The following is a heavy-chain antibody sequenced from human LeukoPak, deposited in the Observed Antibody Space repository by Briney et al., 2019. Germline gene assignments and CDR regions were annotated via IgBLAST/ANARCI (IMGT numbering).Heavy chain of an antibody. CDR2: IIPILGIA. D-gene: IGHD3-22*01. J-gene: IGHJ4*02. Sequence: ASVKVSCKASGGTFSSYAISWVRQAPGQGLEWMGRIIPILGIANYAQKFQGRVTITADKSTSTAYMELSSLRSEDTAVYYCARARRVDYYDSSGSNRGFDYWGQGTLVTVSS. CDR3: ARARRVDYYDSSGSNRGFDY. CDR1: GGTFSSYA. V-gene: IGHV1-69*04.